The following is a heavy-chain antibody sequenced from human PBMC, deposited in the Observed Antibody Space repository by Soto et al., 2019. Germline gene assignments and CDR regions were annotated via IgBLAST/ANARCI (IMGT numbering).Heavy chain of an antibody. Sequence: PSETLSLTCTVSGGSISSGDYYWSWIRQPPGKGLEWIGYIYYSGSTYYNPSLKSRVTISVDTSKNQLSLKLSSVTAADTAVYYCARGAAEYDYFDYWGQGTLVTVSS. CDR2: IYYSGST. CDR3: ARGAAEYDYFDY. V-gene: IGHV4-30-4*01. D-gene: IGHD6-25*01. CDR1: GGSISSGDYY. J-gene: IGHJ4*02.